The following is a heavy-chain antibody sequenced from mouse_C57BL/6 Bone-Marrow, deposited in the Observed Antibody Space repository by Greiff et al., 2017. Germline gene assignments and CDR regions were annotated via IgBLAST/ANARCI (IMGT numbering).Heavy chain of an antibody. V-gene: IGHV1-26*01. CDR2: INPNNGGT. J-gene: IGHJ1*03. Sequence: EVQLQQSGPELVKPGASVKISCKASGYTFTDYYMNWVKQSHGKSLEWIGDINPNNGGTSYNQKFKGKATLTVDKSSSTAYMELRSLTSEDSAVYYCARLSFHWYFDVWGTGTTVTVSS. CDR3: ARLSFHWYFDV. CDR1: GYTFTDYY.